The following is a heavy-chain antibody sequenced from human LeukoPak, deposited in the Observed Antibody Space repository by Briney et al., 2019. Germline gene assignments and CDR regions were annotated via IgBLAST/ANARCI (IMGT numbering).Heavy chain of an antibody. J-gene: IGHJ4*02. D-gene: IGHD6-25*01. CDR1: GSTFSDAW. CDR3: TTRRQDGC. V-gene: IGHV3-15*01. CDR2: IKSKIDGGTI. Sequence: KAGGSLRLSCVASGSTFSDAWMSWVRQAPGKGLEWVGRIKSKIDGGTIDYGAPVKGRFTISRDDSRNTLYLQMNSLKTEDTAVYYCTTRRQDGCWGQGTLVTVS.